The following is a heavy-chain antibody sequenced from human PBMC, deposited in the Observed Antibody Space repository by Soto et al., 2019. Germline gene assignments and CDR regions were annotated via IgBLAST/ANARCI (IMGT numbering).Heavy chain of an antibody. V-gene: IGHV1-18*01. J-gene: IGHJ4*02. Sequence: QVQLVQSGAEVKKPGASVKVSCKASGYTFTSYGISWVRQAPGQGLEWMGWISAYNGNTKYAQKPQRSITLXTDTSTSTAYMELRSLRSDDTAVYYCAREPNYFDYWGQGTLVTVSS. CDR1: GYTFTSYG. CDR3: AREPNYFDY. CDR2: ISAYNGNT.